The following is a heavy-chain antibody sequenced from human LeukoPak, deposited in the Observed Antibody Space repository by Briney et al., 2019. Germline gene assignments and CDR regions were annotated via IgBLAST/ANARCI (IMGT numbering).Heavy chain of an antibody. J-gene: IGHJ4*02. Sequence: PGGSLRLSCAASGFTFSSYAMSWVRQAPGKGLEWVSAISGSGGSTYYADSVKGRFTISRDNSKNTLYLQMNSLRAEDTAVYYCARVGNTAMVTLNLLDYWGQGTLVTVSS. CDR3: ARVGNTAMVTLNLLDY. CDR2: ISGSGGST. V-gene: IGHV3-23*01. CDR1: GFTFSSYA. D-gene: IGHD5-18*01.